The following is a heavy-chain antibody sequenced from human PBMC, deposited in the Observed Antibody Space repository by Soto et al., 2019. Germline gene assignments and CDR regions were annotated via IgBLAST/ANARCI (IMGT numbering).Heavy chain of an antibody. J-gene: IGHJ4*02. D-gene: IGHD3-22*01. V-gene: IGHV1-18*01. CDR3: ARDRAHSNGYYGFYFDY. CDR1: GYSFNSYG. Sequence: HLVQSGAEVKKPGASVKVSCEASGYSFNSYGITWMRQAPGQGLEWMGWISAHNGNTNYAQRLQDRVTMTTDTSTSTAYMELRSLRSDDTAMYYCARDRAHSNGYYGFYFDYWGQGSLVTVSS. CDR2: ISAHNGNT.